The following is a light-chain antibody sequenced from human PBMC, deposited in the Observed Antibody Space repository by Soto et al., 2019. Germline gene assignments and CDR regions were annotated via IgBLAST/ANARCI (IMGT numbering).Light chain of an antibody. CDR3: QQANIFPLT. Sequence: DIQMTQSPSSVSASVGDRVTITCRASQGISKFLAWYQQRPGMPPKLLIYGASSLQPGVSSRFSGSGSGTDFTLTISSLQTEDFATYYCQQANIFPLTFGGGTKVDI. J-gene: IGKJ4*01. CDR2: GAS. V-gene: IGKV1-12*01. CDR1: QGISKF.